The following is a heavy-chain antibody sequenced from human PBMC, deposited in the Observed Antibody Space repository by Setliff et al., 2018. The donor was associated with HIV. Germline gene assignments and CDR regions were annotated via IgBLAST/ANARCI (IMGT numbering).Heavy chain of an antibody. D-gene: IGHD3-3*01. J-gene: IGHJ3*02. CDR3: ARQSGYTRGWDIFGVVAGSFDI. Sequence: SETLSLTCSVSGGSISSGTYYWGWFRQPPGKGLEWIGTIYYSGNTYYRPSLKSRVTISVDTSTNQFSLRLNSVTAADTAVYFCARQSGYTRGWDIFGVVAGSFDIWGQGTMVTVSS. V-gene: IGHV4-39*01. CDR1: GGSISSGTYY. CDR2: IYYSGNT.